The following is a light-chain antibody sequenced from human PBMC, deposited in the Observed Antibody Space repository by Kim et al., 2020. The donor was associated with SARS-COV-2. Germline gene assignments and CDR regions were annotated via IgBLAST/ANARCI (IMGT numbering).Light chain of an antibody. CDR2: DVN. Sequence: SITTSCPGTNEDVGAYTYVALYQHQPGKPPKLIIFDVNNPPSGLSNRFSGSKSGNTASLTISGLQAEDEADYYCSSYATTRSYVFGTGTKVTVL. CDR1: NEDVGAYTY. V-gene: IGLV2-14*03. J-gene: IGLJ1*01. CDR3: SSYATTRSYV.